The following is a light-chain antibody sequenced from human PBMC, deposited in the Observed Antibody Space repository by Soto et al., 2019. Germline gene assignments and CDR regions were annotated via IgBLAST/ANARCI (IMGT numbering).Light chain of an antibody. J-gene: IGKJ4*01. Sequence: AIRITQSPSSFSASTGDRGTIACRASQGISSYLAWYQQKPGKAPKLLIYAASTLQSGVPSRFSGSGSGTDFTLTISSMQPEDFANYYCQQSYSTPVTFGGGTKVDIK. V-gene: IGKV1-8*01. CDR1: QGISSY. CDR3: QQSYSTPVT. CDR2: AAS.